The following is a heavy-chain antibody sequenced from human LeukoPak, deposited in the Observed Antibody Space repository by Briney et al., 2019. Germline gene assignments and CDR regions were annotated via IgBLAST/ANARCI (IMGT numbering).Heavy chain of an antibody. Sequence: GGSLRLSCAASGFTFSSYAMSWVRQAPGKGLEWVSAISGSGGSTYYADSVKGRFTIPRDNSKNTLYLQMNSLRAEDTAVYYCAKADDDSSGPTGYWGQGTLVTVSS. CDR2: ISGSGGST. CDR3: AKADDDSSGPTGY. J-gene: IGHJ4*02. CDR1: GFTFSSYA. D-gene: IGHD3-22*01. V-gene: IGHV3-23*01.